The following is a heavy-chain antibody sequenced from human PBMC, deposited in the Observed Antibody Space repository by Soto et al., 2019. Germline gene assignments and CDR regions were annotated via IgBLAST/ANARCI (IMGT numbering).Heavy chain of an antibody. CDR3: ARASIAVAGDHFDY. CDR2: IYYSGST. Sequence: PSETLSLTCTVSGGSISSGGYNWSWIRQHPGKGLEWIGYIYYSGSTYYNPSLKSRVTISVDTSKNQFSLKLSSVTAADTAVYYCARASIAVAGDHFDYWGQGTLVTVSS. CDR1: GGSISSGGYN. D-gene: IGHD6-19*01. J-gene: IGHJ4*02. V-gene: IGHV4-31*03.